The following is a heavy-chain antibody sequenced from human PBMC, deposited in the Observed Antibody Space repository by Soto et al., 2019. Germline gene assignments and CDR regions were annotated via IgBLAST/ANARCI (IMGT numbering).Heavy chain of an antibody. D-gene: IGHD1-26*01. J-gene: IGHJ4*02. CDR2: INGKSNYV. V-gene: IGHV3-21*01. CDR3: AREDGVVGSSSAFDH. CDR1: GFTFSTYT. Sequence: GGSLRLSCVFSGFTFSTYTMNWVRQAPGKGLEWVSSINGKSNYVYYADSVKGRFTISRDNAKNSLYLQMNRLRAEDTAIYYCAREDGVVGSSSAFDHWGLGTLVTVSS.